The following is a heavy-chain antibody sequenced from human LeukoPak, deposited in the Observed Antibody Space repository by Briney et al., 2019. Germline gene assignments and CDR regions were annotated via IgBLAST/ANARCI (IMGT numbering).Heavy chain of an antibody. CDR3: TNQPILAGSTDS. CDR1: GFTFNTYA. J-gene: IGHJ4*02. CDR2: INDAGRTT. V-gene: IGHV3-23*01. Sequence: GGSLRLSCATSGFTFNTYAMNWVRQAPGKGLEWVSTINDAGRTTYYADSVKGRFTISRDNSKNTVYLQMNNLRAEDTALYYCTNQPILAGSTDSWGQGTLVTVSS. D-gene: IGHD3-9*01.